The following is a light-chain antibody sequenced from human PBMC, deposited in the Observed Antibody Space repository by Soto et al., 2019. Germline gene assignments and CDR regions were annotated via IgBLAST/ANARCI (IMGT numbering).Light chain of an antibody. CDR2: KAS. Sequence: DIQMTQSPSTLSGSVGDRVTITCRASQTISSWLARYQQKPGKAPKLLIYKASTLKSGVPSRFSGSGSGTEFTLTISSLQPDDFATYYCQHYNGYSEAFGQGTKV. CDR3: QHYNGYSEA. J-gene: IGKJ1*01. CDR1: QTISSW. V-gene: IGKV1-5*03.